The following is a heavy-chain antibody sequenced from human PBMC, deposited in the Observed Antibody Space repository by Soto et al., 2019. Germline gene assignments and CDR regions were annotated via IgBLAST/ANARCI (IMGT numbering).Heavy chain of an antibody. V-gene: IGHV1-3*02. CDR1: GYTFTTYS. CDR3: ARDGGLGMDV. Sequence: ASVKVSCKASGYTFTTYSMHWVRQAPGQRLEWMGWSNAGNGNTQYSQDSQGRVTISRDTSASTAYMELSTLISEDTAVYYCARDGGLGMDVWGQGTTVTVSS. J-gene: IGHJ6*02. D-gene: IGHD3-16*01. CDR2: SNAGNGNT.